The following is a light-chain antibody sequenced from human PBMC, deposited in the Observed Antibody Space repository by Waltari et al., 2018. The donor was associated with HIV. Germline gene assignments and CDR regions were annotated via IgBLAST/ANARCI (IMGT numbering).Light chain of an antibody. Sequence: QSALTQPASVSGSPGQSITISCTGTSSDVGGYNYVPWDQQHPGKAPNFMIDEVRSRPSGVSKRFSGSKSGNTASLTISGLQADDEADYYCSSYTSTSTGVFGTGTKVTVL. CDR1: SSDVGGYNY. J-gene: IGLJ1*01. V-gene: IGLV2-14*01. CDR2: EVR. CDR3: SSYTSTSTGV.